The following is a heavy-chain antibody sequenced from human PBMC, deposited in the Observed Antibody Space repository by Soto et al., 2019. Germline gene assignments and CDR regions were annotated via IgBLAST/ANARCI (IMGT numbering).Heavy chain of an antibody. CDR1: GGSISSYY. Sequence: SSETLSLTCTVSGGSISSYYWSWIRQPPGKGLEWIGYIYYSGSTNYNPSLKSRVTISVDTSKNQFSLKLSSVTAADTAVYYCAREGSFEDTAMVPNYYYYGMDVWGQGTTVTV. J-gene: IGHJ6*02. D-gene: IGHD5-18*01. CDR2: IYYSGST. V-gene: IGHV4-59*01. CDR3: AREGSFEDTAMVPNYYYYGMDV.